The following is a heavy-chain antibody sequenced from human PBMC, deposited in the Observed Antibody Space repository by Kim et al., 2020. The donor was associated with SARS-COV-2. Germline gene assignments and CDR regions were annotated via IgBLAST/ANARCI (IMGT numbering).Heavy chain of an antibody. V-gene: IGHV4-34*01. Sequence: SETLSLTCAVYGGSFSGYYWSWIRQPPGKGLEWIGEINHSGSTNYNPSLKSRVTISVDTSKNQFSLKLSSVTAADTAVYYCARGNVYCSSTSCYLVLLRSGEKYYGMDVWGQGTTVTVSS. CDR1: GGSFSGYY. D-gene: IGHD2-2*01. CDR2: INHSGST. CDR3: ARGNVYCSSTSCYLVLLRSGEKYYGMDV. J-gene: IGHJ6*02.